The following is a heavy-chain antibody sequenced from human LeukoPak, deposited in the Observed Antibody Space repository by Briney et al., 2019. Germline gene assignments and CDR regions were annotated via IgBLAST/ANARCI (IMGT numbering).Heavy chain of an antibody. CDR2: MNPNSGNT. Sequence: ASVKVSCKASGCTFTSYDINWLRQATGQGLEWVGWMNPNSGNTGYAQKFQGRVTMTRNTSINTAYMELSSLRSDDTAVYYCVRWGSNYVGLYYYYGMDVWGQGTTVTVSS. D-gene: IGHD3-16*01. CDR3: VRWGSNYVGLYYYYGMDV. V-gene: IGHV1-8*01. J-gene: IGHJ6*02. CDR1: GCTFTSYD.